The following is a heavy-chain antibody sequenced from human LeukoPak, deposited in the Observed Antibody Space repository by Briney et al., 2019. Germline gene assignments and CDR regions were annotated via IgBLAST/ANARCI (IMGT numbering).Heavy chain of an antibody. V-gene: IGHV3-30-3*01. CDR2: ISYDGSNK. J-gene: IGHJ4*02. Sequence: GGSLRLSCAASGFTFSSYAMHWVRQAPGKGLEWVAVISYDGSNKYYADSVKGRFTISRDNSKNTLYLQMNSLRAEDTAVYYCARDSIAAAGIYDSSGYYYEMDYWGQGTLVTVSS. CDR1: GFTFSSYA. CDR3: ARDSIAAAGIYDSSGYYYEMDY. D-gene: IGHD3-22*01.